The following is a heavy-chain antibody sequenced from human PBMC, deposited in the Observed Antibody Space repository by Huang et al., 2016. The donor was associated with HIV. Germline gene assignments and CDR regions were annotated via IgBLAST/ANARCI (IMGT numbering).Heavy chain of an antibody. V-gene: IGHV3-30-3*01. CDR2: ISYDGSNK. Sequence: QVQLVESGGGVVQPGRSLRLSCAASGFTFSNDAMHWVRQAAGKGLEWVAVISYDGSNKYYADSVKGRFTISRDNSKNTLYLQMNSLRAEDTAVYYCARDLWLRDLYYYYYMDVWGKGTTVTVSS. J-gene: IGHJ6*03. CDR3: ARDLWLRDLYYYYYMDV. D-gene: IGHD5-12*01. CDR1: GFTFSNDA.